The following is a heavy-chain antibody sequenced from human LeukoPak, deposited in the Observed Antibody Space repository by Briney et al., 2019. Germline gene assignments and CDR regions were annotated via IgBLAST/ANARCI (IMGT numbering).Heavy chain of an antibody. J-gene: IGHJ4*02. Sequence: SETLSLTCTVSGYSISSGLYWGWIRQPPGKGLEWIGTIYHSGSTYYNPSLKTRITISVDTSKNQFSLRLSSVTAADTALYYCARTTGDNLWNGPFDSWGQGTLVTVSS. CDR1: GYSISSGLY. CDR3: ARTTGDNLWNGPFDS. CDR2: IYHSGST. D-gene: IGHD5-24*01. V-gene: IGHV4-38-2*02.